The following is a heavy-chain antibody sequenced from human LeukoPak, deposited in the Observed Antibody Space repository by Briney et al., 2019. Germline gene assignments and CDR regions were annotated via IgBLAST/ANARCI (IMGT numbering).Heavy chain of an antibody. J-gene: IGHJ6*02. V-gene: IGHV4-59*08. D-gene: IGHD3-10*01. CDR2: IYYRGST. Sequence: SETLSLTCTVSGGSISSHYWNWIRQPPGKGLEWIGYIYYRGSTNYNPSLKSRVTISVDTSKNQFSLKLSSVTAADTAVYYCARRITMIRGVYYYGMDVWGQGTTVTVSS. CDR3: ARRITMIRGVYYYGMDV. CDR1: GGSISSHY.